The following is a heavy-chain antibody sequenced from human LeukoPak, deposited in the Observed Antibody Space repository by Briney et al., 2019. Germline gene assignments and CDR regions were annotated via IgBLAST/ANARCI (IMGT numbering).Heavy chain of an antibody. J-gene: IGHJ6*02. D-gene: IGHD6-19*01. CDR3: AKEGRRSGWYDYYYYGMDV. CDR2: ISWNSGSI. Sequence: PGRSLRLSCAASGFTFDDYAMHWVRQAPGKGLEWVSGISWNSGSIGYADSVKGRFTISRDNAKNSLYLQMNSLRAEDTALYYCAKEGRRSGWYDYYYYGMDVWRQGTTVTVSS. V-gene: IGHV3-9*01. CDR1: GFTFDDYA.